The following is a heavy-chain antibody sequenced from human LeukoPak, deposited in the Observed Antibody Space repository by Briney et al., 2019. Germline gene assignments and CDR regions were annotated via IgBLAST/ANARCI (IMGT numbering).Heavy chain of an antibody. CDR3: AKARPTYMFRGVPLDV. V-gene: IGHV3-30*01. J-gene: IGHJ6*04. CDR2: ISYDESNQ. Sequence: PGRSLRLSCAASGFTFSSYAMHWVRQAPGKGLEWVAAISYDESNQSYADSVKDRFTISRDNSKNTLYLQMNSLRAEDTAVYYCAKARPTYMFRGVPLDVWGKGTTVPVSS. CDR1: GFTFSSYA. D-gene: IGHD3-10*01.